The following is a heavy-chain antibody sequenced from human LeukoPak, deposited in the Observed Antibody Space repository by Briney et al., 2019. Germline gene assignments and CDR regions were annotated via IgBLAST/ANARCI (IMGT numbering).Heavy chain of an antibody. D-gene: IGHD6-19*01. V-gene: IGHV3-33*01. CDR2: IWYDGSNK. J-gene: IGHJ4*02. CDR1: GLTFRSYG. Sequence: GGSLRLSCAASGLTFRSYGMHWVRQAPGKGLEWVAVIWYDGSNKYYADSVKGRFTISRDNSKNTLYLQMDSLRVEDTAEYYCAATGGVAVAGSPFDYWGQGTLVTVSS. CDR3: AATGGVAVAGSPFDY.